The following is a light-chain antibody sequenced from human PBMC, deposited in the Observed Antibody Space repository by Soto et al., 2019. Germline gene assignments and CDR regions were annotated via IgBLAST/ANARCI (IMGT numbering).Light chain of an antibody. CDR2: VVT. Sequence: QSALTQPASVSGSPGQSITISCTGASGDFGNYNYVSWYQQHPGKAPQLLIYVVTNRPSGVSNRFSGSKSGNTASLTISGLQADDEAEYYCNSYTNTNTLPVFGTGTKLTVL. J-gene: IGLJ1*01. CDR1: SGDFGNYNY. CDR3: NSYTNTNTLPV. V-gene: IGLV2-14*03.